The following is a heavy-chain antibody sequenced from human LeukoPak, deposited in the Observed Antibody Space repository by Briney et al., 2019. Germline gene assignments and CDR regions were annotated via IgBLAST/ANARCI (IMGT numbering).Heavy chain of an antibody. V-gene: IGHV3-53*01. CDR2: IYSGGST. CDR1: GFTVSSNY. Sequence: GGSLRLSCAASGFTVSSNYMSWVRQAPGKGLEWVSVIYSGGSTYYADSVKGRFTISRDNSKNTLYLQMNSLRAEDTAVYCCARDRYYYGMDVWGQGTTVTVSS. J-gene: IGHJ6*02. CDR3: ARDRYYYGMDV.